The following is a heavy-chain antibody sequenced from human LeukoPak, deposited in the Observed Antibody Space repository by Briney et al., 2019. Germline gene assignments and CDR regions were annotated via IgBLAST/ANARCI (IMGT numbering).Heavy chain of an antibody. CDR2: ISGSGGST. CDR3: AEDPMAIAVAGTDY. Sequence: GGSLRLSCAASGFTFSSYAMSWVRQAPGKGLEWVSAISGSGGSTYYADSVKGRFTISRDNSKNTLYLQMNSLRAEDTAVYYCAEDPMAIAVAGTDYWGQGTLVTVSS. D-gene: IGHD6-19*01. J-gene: IGHJ4*02. CDR1: GFTFSSYA. V-gene: IGHV3-23*01.